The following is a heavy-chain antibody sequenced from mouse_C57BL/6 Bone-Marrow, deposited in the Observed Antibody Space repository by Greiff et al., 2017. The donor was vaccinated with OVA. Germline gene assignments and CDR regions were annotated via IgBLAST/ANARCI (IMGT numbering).Heavy chain of an antibody. CDR2: IYPRDGST. CDR3: ARGRDNYYGSTWFAY. J-gene: IGHJ3*01. D-gene: IGHD1-1*01. V-gene: IGHV1-78*01. Sequence: VQLQQSDAELVKPGASVKISCKVSGYTFTDHTIHWMKQRPGQGLEWIGYIYPRDGSTKYNEKFKGKATLTADKSSSTAYMQLNSLTSEDSAVYFCARGRDNYYGSTWFAYWGQGTLVTVSA. CDR1: GYTFTDHT.